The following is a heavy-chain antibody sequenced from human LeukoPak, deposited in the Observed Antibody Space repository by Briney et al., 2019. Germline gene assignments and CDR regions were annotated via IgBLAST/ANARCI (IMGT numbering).Heavy chain of an antibody. CDR1: GGSISSYY. CDR3: ARQVGTIFLMDV. CDR2: IYYSGST. V-gene: IGHV4-59*08. Sequence: SETLSLTCTVSGGSISSYYWSWIRQPPGKGLEWIGYIYYSGSTNYNPSLKSRVTISVDTSKNQFSLKLSSVTAADTAVYYCARQVGTIFLMDVWGKGTTVTVSS. J-gene: IGHJ6*03. D-gene: IGHD3-9*01.